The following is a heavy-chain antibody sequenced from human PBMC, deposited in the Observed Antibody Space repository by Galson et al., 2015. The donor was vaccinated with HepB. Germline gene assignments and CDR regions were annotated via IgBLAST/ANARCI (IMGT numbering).Heavy chain of an antibody. Sequence: SLRLSCAASGFTFSSYAMSWVRQAPGKGLEWVSAISGSGGSTYYADSVKGRFTISRDNSKNTLYLQMNGLRAEDTAVYYCAKDSERYFDWLLSGVRYFDYWGQGTLVTVSS. CDR3: AKDSERYFDWLLSGVRYFDY. CDR1: GFTFSSYA. CDR2: ISGSGGST. J-gene: IGHJ4*02. D-gene: IGHD3-9*01. V-gene: IGHV3-23*01.